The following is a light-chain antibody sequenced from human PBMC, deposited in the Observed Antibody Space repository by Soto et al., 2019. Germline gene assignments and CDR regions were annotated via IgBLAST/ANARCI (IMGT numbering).Light chain of an antibody. V-gene: IGKV1-39*01. Sequence: DIQMTQSPSSLSASVGDRVTITGRASQSISSSLNWYQQKPGKAPKLLIYAASSLQSGFPSRFSGSGSGTDFTLTISSLQPEDFATYYCQQSYSTPPYTFGQGTKLEIK. CDR3: QQSYSTPPYT. CDR2: AAS. J-gene: IGKJ2*01. CDR1: QSISSS.